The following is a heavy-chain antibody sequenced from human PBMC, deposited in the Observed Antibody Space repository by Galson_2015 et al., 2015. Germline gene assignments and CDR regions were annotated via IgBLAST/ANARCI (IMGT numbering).Heavy chain of an antibody. V-gene: IGHV3-30-3*01. Sequence: SLRLSCAASGFTFSSYAMHWVRQAPGKGLEWVAVISYDGSNKYYADSVKGRFTISRDNSKNTLYLQMNSLRAEDTAAYYCARDEAFWSGYLGYWGQGTLVTVSS. CDR2: ISYDGSNK. D-gene: IGHD3-3*01. J-gene: IGHJ4*02. CDR1: GFTFSSYA. CDR3: ARDEAFWSGYLGY.